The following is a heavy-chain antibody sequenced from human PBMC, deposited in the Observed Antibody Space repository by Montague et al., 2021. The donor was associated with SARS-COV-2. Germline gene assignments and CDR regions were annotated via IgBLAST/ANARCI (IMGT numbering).Heavy chain of an antibody. CDR1: GASISSGSYY. V-gene: IGHV4-39*07. J-gene: IGHJ4*02. Sequence: SETLSLTCTVSGASISSGSYYWSWIRQPPGKGLEWIGGMSHSGTSYYNPSLKSRLSISLDTSKNHFSLRLSSVTAADTAVYYCARSESPSYSSSPFDYWGQGTLVTVSS. D-gene: IGHD6-13*01. CDR2: MSHSGTS. CDR3: ARSESPSYSSSPFDY.